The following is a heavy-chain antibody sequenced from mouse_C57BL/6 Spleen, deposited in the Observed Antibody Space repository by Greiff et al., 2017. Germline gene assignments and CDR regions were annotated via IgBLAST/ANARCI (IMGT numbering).Heavy chain of an antibody. Sequence: QVQLQQSGAELVRPGASVTLSCKASGYTFTDYEMHWVKQTPVHGLEWIGAIDPETGGTAYNQKFKGKAILTADKSSSTAYMELRSLTSEDSAVYYCTRGGWLLPYYFDYWGQGTTLTVSS. CDR2: IDPETGGT. D-gene: IGHD2-3*01. CDR3: TRGGWLLPYYFDY. J-gene: IGHJ2*01. V-gene: IGHV1-15*01. CDR1: GYTFTDYE.